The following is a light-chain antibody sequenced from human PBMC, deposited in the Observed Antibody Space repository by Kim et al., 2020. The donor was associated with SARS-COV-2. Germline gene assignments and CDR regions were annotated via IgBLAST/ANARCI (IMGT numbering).Light chain of an antibody. Sequence: SSSVGNRVTFTCQASLDIRNYLNWYQQKPGKAPKLLIYDASNLEAGVPSRFSGSGAGSHFTFTISSLQPEDIATYYCQQYDNPPFTFGQGTKLEIK. CDR2: DAS. J-gene: IGKJ2*01. CDR1: LDIRNY. V-gene: IGKV1-33*01. CDR3: QQYDNPPFT.